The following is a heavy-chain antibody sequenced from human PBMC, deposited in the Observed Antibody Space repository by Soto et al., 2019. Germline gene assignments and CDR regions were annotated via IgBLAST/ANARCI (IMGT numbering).Heavy chain of an antibody. CDR3: ARETTFYYGSGSYAYYGMDV. J-gene: IGHJ6*02. Sequence: QVQLVESGGGVGQPGRSLTLSCAASGFTFSDSSMHWVRQAPGKGLEWVAVISYDGSNKYYADSVKGRFTISRDNSKNTLDLQMNSLGPEDTAVYYCARETTFYYGSGSYAYYGMDVWGQGTTVAGSS. CDR2: ISYDGSNK. V-gene: IGHV3-30-3*01. D-gene: IGHD3-10*01. CDR1: GFTFSDSS.